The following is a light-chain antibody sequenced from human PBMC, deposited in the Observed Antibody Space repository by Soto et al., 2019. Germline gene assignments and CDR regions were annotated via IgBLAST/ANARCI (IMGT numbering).Light chain of an antibody. V-gene: IGKV3-11*01. J-gene: IGKJ1*01. CDR3: QQRGNWPWT. CDR2: DAS. Sequence: EIVLTQSPATLSLSPGERVTLSCRASQSVSSYLTWYQQKPGQAPRLLIYDASNRASGIPARFSGSGSVTDFTLTISSLEPEDFAVYYCQQRGNWPWTFGQGTKVEIK. CDR1: QSVSSY.